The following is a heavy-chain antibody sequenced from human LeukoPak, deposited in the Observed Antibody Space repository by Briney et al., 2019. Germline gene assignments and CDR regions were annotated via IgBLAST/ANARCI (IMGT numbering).Heavy chain of an antibody. CDR2: IHYSGST. CDR3: ARDRTAAAHFDY. D-gene: IGHD6-13*01. CDR1: GDSISSSIYY. Sequence: SETLSLTCGVSGDSISSSIYYWGWIRQSPGKGLEWIASIHYSGSTYYNPSLKSRVTISVDMSKNLFSLKLSSVTAADTAVYYCARDRTAAAHFDYWGQGTLVTVSS. V-gene: IGHV4-39*07. J-gene: IGHJ4*02.